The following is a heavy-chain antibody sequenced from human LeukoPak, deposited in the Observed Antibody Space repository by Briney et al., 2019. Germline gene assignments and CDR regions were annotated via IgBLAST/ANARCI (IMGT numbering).Heavy chain of an antibody. V-gene: IGHV4-34*01. J-gene: IGHJ4*02. Sequence: SETLSLTCAVYGGSLSGYYWSWIRQPPGKGLEWIGEVNHSGSTNYNPSLKSRVTISVDTSKNQFSLKLSSVTAADTAVYYCARGDYITPFDYWGQGTLVTVSS. CDR1: GGSLSGYY. CDR2: VNHSGST. CDR3: ARGDYITPFDY. D-gene: IGHD3-10*01.